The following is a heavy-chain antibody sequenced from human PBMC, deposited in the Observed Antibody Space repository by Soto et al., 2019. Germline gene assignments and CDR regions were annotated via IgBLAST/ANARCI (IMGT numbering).Heavy chain of an antibody. CDR3: ARDPAPRTYCYFDL. Sequence: LRLSCAASGFTFSSYWMSWVRQAPGKGLEWVANIKQDGSEKYYVDSVKGRFTISRDNAKNSLYLQMKSLRAEDTAVYYCARDPAPRTYCYFDLWGRGTLVTVSS. CDR2: IKQDGSEK. V-gene: IGHV3-7*03. J-gene: IGHJ2*01. CDR1: GFTFSSYW.